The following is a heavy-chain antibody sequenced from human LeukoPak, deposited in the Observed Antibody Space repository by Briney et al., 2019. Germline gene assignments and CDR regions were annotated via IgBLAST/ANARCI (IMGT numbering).Heavy chain of an antibody. CDR1: GFTVSSNY. V-gene: IGHV3-66*01. Sequence: GGSLRLSCAASGFTVSSNYMSWVRQAPGEGLEWVPILYSGGGTDYADSVKGRFTISRDNSKNTLFLQMNSLRAEDTAVYYCARDGVAAEFDYWGQGTLVTVSS. D-gene: IGHD3-3*01. J-gene: IGHJ4*02. CDR3: ARDGVAAEFDY. CDR2: LYSGGGT.